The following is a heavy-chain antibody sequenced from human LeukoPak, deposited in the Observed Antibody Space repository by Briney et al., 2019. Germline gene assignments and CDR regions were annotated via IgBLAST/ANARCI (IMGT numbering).Heavy chain of an antibody. V-gene: IGHV3-74*01. CDR2: INSDGSST. Sequence: GGSLRLSCAASGFTFSSYWMHWVRQAPGKGLVWVSRINSDGSSTSYADSVKGRFSISRDNAKNTLYLQMNSLRAEDTAVYYCARDGIAVAGDYYYYMDVWGKGTTVTVSS. CDR3: ARDGIAVAGDYYYYMDV. D-gene: IGHD6-19*01. J-gene: IGHJ6*03. CDR1: GFTFSSYW.